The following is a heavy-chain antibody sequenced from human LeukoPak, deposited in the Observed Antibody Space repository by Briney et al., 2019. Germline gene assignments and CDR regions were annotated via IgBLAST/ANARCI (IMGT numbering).Heavy chain of an antibody. V-gene: IGHV1-69*04. CDR3: ARDQEYYYDSSGYYYTLDY. CDR1: GGTFTSYA. J-gene: IGHJ4*02. D-gene: IGHD3-22*01. CDR2: IIPILGIA. Sequence: ASVKVSCKASGGTFTSYAISWVRQAPAQGLEWMGRIIPILGIANYAQKFQGRVTITADKSTSTAYMELSSLRSEDTAVYYCARDQEYYYDSSGYYYTLDYWGQGTLVTVSS.